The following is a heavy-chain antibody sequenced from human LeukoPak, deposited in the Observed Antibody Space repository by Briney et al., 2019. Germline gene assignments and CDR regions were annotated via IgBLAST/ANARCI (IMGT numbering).Heavy chain of an antibody. V-gene: IGHV1-3*01. CDR3: AREYRGYSYGRNWFDP. CDR1: GYTFTSYA. CDR2: INAGNGNT. D-gene: IGHD5-18*01. Sequence: GASVKVSCKASGYTFTSYAMHWVRQAPGQRLEWMGWINAGNGNTKYSQKFQGRVTITRDTSASTAYMELSSLRSEDMAVYYCAREYRGYSYGRNWFDPWGQGTLVAVSS. J-gene: IGHJ5*02.